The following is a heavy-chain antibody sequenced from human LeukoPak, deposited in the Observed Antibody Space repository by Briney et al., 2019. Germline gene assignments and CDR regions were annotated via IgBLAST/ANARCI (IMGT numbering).Heavy chain of an antibody. CDR1: GFTFSSSG. J-gene: IGHJ4*02. CDR2: ISSSSSDI. CDR3: ARDWGLAGYVLDH. D-gene: IGHD3-16*01. V-gene: IGHV3-48*02. Sequence: GRSLRLSCAASGFTFSSSGMNWVRQAPGKGLEWISCISSSSSDIYYADSVKGRFTISRDNAKNSLYLQMNSVRDEDTAMYYCARDWGLAGYVLDHWGQGTLVTVSS.